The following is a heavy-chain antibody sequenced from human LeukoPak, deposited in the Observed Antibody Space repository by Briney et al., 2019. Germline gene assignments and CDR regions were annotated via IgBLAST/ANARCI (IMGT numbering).Heavy chain of an antibody. Sequence: SQTLSLTCTVSGDSISSGDYYWSWIRQPAGKGLEWIGRIYTSGTTHYNPSLKSRVTMSVDTSKNQFSLKLSSVTAADTAVYYCARLSTVTTSFDYWGQGTLVTVSS. V-gene: IGHV4-61*02. J-gene: IGHJ4*02. CDR3: ARLSTVTTSFDY. CDR2: IYTSGTT. D-gene: IGHD4-17*01. CDR1: GDSISSGDYY.